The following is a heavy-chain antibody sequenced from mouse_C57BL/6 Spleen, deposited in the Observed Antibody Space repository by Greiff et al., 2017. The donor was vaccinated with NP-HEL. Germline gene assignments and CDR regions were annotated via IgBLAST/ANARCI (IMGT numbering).Heavy chain of an antibody. V-gene: IGHV3-6*01. CDR3: ARAYYSSYYFDY. J-gene: IGHJ2*01. CDR2: ISYDGSN. CDR1: GYSITSGYY. Sequence: VQLKESGPGLVKPSQSLSLTCSVTGYSITSGYYWNWIRQFPGNKLEWMGYISYDGSNNYNPSLKKRISITRDTSKNQFFLKLNSVTTEDTATYYGARAYYSSYYFDYWGQGTTLTVSS. D-gene: IGHD2-12*01.